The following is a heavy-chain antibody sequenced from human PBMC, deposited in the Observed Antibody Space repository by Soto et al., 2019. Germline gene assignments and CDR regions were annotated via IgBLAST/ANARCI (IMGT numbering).Heavy chain of an antibody. J-gene: IGHJ5*02. V-gene: IGHV3-23*01. CDR3: AKSGNYDILTGYAGRNWFDP. D-gene: IGHD3-9*01. CDR2: ISGSGGST. Sequence: PGGSLSLSCAASGFTFSSDAMSWVRQAPGKGLEWVSAISGSGGSTYYADSVKGRFTISRDNSKNTLYLQMNSLRAEDTAVYYCAKSGNYDILTGYAGRNWFDPWGQGTLVTVSS. CDR1: GFTFSSDA.